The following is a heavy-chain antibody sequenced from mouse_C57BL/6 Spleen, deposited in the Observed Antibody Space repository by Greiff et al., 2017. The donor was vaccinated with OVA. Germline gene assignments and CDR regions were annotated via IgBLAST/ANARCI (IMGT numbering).Heavy chain of an antibody. D-gene: IGHD2-5*01. CDR2: IYPGDGDT. J-gene: IGHJ2*01. V-gene: IGHV1-82*01. Sequence: VQLQQSGPELVKPGASVKISCKASGYAFSSSWMNWVKQRPGKGLEWIGRIYPGDGDTNYNGKFKGKATLTADKSSSTAYMQLSSLTSEDSAVYFCARRGYSNYGYFDDWGQGTTLTVSS. CDR1: GYAFSSSW. CDR3: ARRGYSNYGYFDD.